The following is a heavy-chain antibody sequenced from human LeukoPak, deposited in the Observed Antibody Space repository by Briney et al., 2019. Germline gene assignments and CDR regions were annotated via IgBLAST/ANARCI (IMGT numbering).Heavy chain of an antibody. CDR1: GYTFTNYY. D-gene: IGHD3-10*01. CDR2: VSGYNDKT. Sequence: ASVKVSCKASGYTFTNYYISWVRQAPGQGLEGMGWVSGYNDKTMYAQKLQGRVTMTTDTSTSTAYMELRSLRSDDTAVYYCARGPTLVRGVIMPDSVGGMDVWGQGTTVTVSS. V-gene: IGHV1-18*01. J-gene: IGHJ6*02. CDR3: ARGPTLVRGVIMPDSVGGMDV.